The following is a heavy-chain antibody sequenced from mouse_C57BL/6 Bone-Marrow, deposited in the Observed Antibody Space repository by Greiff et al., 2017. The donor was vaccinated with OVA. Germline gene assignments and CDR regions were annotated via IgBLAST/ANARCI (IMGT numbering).Heavy chain of an antibody. Sequence: QVQLKESGAELARPGASVKLSCKASGYTFTSYGISWVKQRTGQGLEWIGEIYPRSGNTYYNEKFKGKATLTADKSSSTAYMELRSLTSEDSAVYFCARAGGNYFDYRGKGATRTVSS. CDR3: ARAGGNYFDY. V-gene: IGHV1-81*01. J-gene: IGHJ2*01. CDR2: IYPRSGNT. CDR1: GYTFTSYG.